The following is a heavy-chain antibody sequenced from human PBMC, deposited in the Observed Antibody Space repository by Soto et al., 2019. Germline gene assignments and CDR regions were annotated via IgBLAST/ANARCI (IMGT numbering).Heavy chain of an antibody. V-gene: IGHV1-69*01. CDR1: GGTFSSYA. Sequence: QVQLVQSGAEVKKPGSSVKVSCKASGGTFSSYAISWVRQAPGQGLEWMGGINPIFGTANYAQKFQGRVTITADESTSTAYMELSSLRSEDTAVYYCATLENTAMVQYYFDYWGQGTLVTVSS. CDR2: INPIFGTA. D-gene: IGHD5-18*01. CDR3: ATLENTAMVQYYFDY. J-gene: IGHJ4*02.